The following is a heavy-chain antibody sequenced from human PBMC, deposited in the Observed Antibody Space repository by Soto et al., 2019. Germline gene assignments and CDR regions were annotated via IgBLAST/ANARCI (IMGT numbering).Heavy chain of an antibody. CDR2: IFHGGST. J-gene: IGHJ6*02. CDR3: ARADYEILTGSYAMDV. D-gene: IGHD3-9*01. V-gene: IGHV4-34*12. CDR1: GGSFSGYF. Sequence: SETLSLTCAVYGGSFSGYFWSWSRQPPGKGLEWIGEIFHGGSTNYSPSLESRVTMSVDTSKNQFSLKLTSVTAADTAVYFCARADYEILTGSYAMDVWGQGTTVTVSS.